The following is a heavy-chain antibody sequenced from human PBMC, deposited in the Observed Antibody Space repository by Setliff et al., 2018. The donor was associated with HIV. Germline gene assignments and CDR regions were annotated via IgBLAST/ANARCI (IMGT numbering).Heavy chain of an antibody. CDR2: IYPGDSDT. V-gene: IGHV5-51*01. D-gene: IGHD3-9*01. CDR1: GYSFTSYW. CDR3: ARSDYDVLTGFWYFDV. Sequence: RGESLKISCKGSGYSFTSYWIGWVRQMPGKGLEWMGIIYPGDSDTRYSPSVQGQVTISADKSISTAYLKWNSLKASDTAMYYCARSDYDVLTGFWYFDVWGRGTLVTVSS. J-gene: IGHJ2*01.